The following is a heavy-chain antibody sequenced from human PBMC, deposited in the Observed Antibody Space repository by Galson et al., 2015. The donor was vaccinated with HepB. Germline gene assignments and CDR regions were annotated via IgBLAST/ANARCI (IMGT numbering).Heavy chain of an antibody. CDR1: GYTFTSFA. CDR2: INTGNGNA. D-gene: IGHD3-10*01. J-gene: IGHJ4*02. Sequence: SVKVSCKASGYTFTSFAMHWVRQAPGQRLEWMGWINTGNGNAKSSQNFQDRVTITRDTSASTVYMELTSLSPEDTAVYHCVRVGSGRSLDYWGQGTLVTVSS. CDR3: VRVGSGRSLDY. V-gene: IGHV1-3*04.